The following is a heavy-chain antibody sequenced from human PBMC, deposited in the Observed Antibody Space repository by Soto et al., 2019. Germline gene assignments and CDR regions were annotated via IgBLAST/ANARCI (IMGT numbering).Heavy chain of an antibody. J-gene: IGHJ5*02. Sequence: SQTLSLTCAISGDSVSSNSAAWNWIRQSPSRGLEWLGRTYYRSKWYNDYAVSVKSRITINPDTSKNQFSLQLNSVTPEDTAVYSCARDLDHAVLPFLEWRGWFDPWGQGTLVTVSS. D-gene: IGHD3-3*01. CDR3: ARDLDHAVLPFLEWRGWFDP. CDR2: TYYRSKWYN. CDR1: GDSVSSNSAA. V-gene: IGHV6-1*01.